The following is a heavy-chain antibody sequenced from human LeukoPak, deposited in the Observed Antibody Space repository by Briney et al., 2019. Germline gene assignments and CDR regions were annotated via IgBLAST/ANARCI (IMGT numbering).Heavy chain of an antibody. CDR3: ARHFSSSGYYFAGSTYSDY. D-gene: IGHD3-3*01. Sequence: SETLPLTCTVSGGSISSSSYYWGWIRQPPGKGLEWIGSIYYSGSTYYNPSLKSRVTISVDTSKNQFSLKLSSVTAADTAVYYCARHFSSSGYYFAGSTYSDYWGQGTLVTVSS. CDR1: GGSISSSSYY. CDR2: IYYSGST. V-gene: IGHV4-39*01. J-gene: IGHJ4*02.